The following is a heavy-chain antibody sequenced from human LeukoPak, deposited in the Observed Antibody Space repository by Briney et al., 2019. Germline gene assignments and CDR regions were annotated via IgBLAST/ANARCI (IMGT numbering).Heavy chain of an antibody. Sequence: PSETLSLTCTLSGGSISSYYWSWTPDPPEKGLECIGYIYYSGSTNYEPSLKSRVTISVDTSKNQFSLKLSSVTAADTAVYYCARASVADYGGNAGFDYWGQGTLVTVSS. J-gene: IGHJ4*02. CDR2: IYYSGST. CDR1: GGSISSYY. V-gene: IGHV4-59*13. CDR3: ARASVADYGGNAGFDY. D-gene: IGHD4-23*01.